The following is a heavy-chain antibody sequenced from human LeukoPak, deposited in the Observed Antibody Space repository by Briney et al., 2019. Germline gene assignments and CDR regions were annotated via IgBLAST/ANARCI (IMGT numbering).Heavy chain of an antibody. CDR1: GDSINSYY. CDR3: ARGGGWLPDH. Sequence: SETLSLTCTVSGDSINSYYWSWIRQPPGKGLEWIGIIYHSGRTNYNPSLKSRVTISVDTSKRQFSLKLNSVTAADTAVYYCARGGGWLPDHWGQGTLVTVSS. CDR2: IYHSGRT. V-gene: IGHV4-59*01. D-gene: IGHD5-12*01. J-gene: IGHJ4*02.